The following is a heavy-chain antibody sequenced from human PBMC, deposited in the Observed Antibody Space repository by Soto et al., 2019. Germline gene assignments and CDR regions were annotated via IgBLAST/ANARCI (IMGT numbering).Heavy chain of an antibody. D-gene: IGHD3-3*01. V-gene: IGHV3-7*05. CDR3: ARVRRYDFWSGYGQFDY. J-gene: IGHJ4*02. CDR1: GSTFSSSW. CDR2: INLDGSER. Sequence: GGSLRLSCGASGSTFSSSWMTWVRQAPGKGLEWVANINLDGSERNYVDSVKGRFTISRDNAKNLLYLQMSSLRSEDTAVYYCARVRRYDFWSGYGQFDYWGQGTLVTVSS.